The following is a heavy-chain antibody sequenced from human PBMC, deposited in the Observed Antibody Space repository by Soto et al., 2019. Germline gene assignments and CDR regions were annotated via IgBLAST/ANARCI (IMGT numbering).Heavy chain of an antibody. CDR1: GYTFTDYA. CDR2: INVGNGNT. CDR3: AREGAHYTPLDH. Sequence: GAAVKVSCKASGYTFTDYAIHWVRQAPGQGLEWMGWINVGNGNTGYSRKFQGRVTNARDMSASTAYIEVTSLTSEDTAIYYCAREGAHYTPLDHWGQGTLVTVSS. J-gene: IGHJ4*02. D-gene: IGHD2-15*01. V-gene: IGHV1-3*01.